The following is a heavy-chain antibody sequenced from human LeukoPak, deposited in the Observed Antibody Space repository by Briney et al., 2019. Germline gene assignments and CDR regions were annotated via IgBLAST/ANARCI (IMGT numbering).Heavy chain of an antibody. Sequence: NTSETLSLTCAVYGGSFSGYYWSWIRQPPGKGLEWIGEINHSGSTNYNPSLKSRVTISVDTSKNQFSLKLSSVTAADTAVYYCARHGHYYDSSGRLSDWGQGTLVTVSS. D-gene: IGHD3-22*01. CDR1: GGSFSGYY. CDR2: INHSGST. CDR3: ARHGHYYDSSGRLSD. V-gene: IGHV4-34*01. J-gene: IGHJ4*02.